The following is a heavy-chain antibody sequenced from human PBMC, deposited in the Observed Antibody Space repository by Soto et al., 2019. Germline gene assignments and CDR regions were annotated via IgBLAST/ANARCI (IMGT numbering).Heavy chain of an antibody. CDR3: AAPRDEYGSGVSWFTYGMDI. V-gene: IGHV3-23*01. Sequence: GGSVRLSXLASGFTFSDFAMTWVRHVPGRGLEWVASLDGAGGSTYYAESVRGRFSISRDNSQNTLFLQMKRLTVGDTAIYYCAAPRDEYGSGVSWFTYGMDIWGQGTTVTVSS. D-gene: IGHD3-10*01. CDR1: GFTFSDFA. CDR2: LDGAGGST. J-gene: IGHJ6*02.